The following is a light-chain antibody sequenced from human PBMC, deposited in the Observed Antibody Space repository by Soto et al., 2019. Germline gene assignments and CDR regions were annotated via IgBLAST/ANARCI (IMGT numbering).Light chain of an antibody. CDR2: GAS. J-gene: IGKJ1*01. V-gene: IGKV3-20*01. CDR3: QQYGSSPPT. Sequence: EIVLTQSPGTLSLSPGERATLSCRASQSVSTNYLAWYQRKPGQAPRLLIYGASNRATGLPDRFSGSGSGTDFTLTITRLEPEDFAVYYCQQYGSSPPTFGQGTKVEIK. CDR1: QSVSTNY.